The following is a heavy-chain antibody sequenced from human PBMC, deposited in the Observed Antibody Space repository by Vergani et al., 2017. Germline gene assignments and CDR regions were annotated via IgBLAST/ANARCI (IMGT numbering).Heavy chain of an antibody. V-gene: IGHV3-66*02. J-gene: IGHJ5*02. Sequence: ELQLVESGGGLVQPGGSLRLSCAASGSTVSGNYMTWVRQAPGKGLAWVSHIYSGDETYYADSVKGRVTISRDTSKNTVHLQITNLRVEDTAVYYCARGNYYGSGTYVDPWGQGTLVTVSS. CDR2: IYSGDET. CDR1: GSTVSGNY. D-gene: IGHD3-10*01. CDR3: ARGNYYGSGTYVDP.